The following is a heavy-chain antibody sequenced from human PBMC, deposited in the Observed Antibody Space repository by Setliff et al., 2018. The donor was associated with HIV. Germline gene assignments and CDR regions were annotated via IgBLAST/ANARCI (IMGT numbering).Heavy chain of an antibody. CDR1: RFTFNDYW. Sequence: PGGSLRLSCVASRFTFNDYWMSWVRQAPGKGLEWVANIDREGSETNYVDSVKGRFTISRDNARSSMYLQMNSLRAEDTALYYCARGGEYYSDSGGIYYYMDVWGKGTTVTVSS. D-gene: IGHD3-22*01. J-gene: IGHJ6*03. CDR3: ARGGEYYSDSGGIYYYMDV. CDR2: IDREGSET. V-gene: IGHV3-7*03.